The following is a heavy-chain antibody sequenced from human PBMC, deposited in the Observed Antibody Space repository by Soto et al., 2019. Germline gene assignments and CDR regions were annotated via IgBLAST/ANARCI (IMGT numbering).Heavy chain of an antibody. CDR3: ARDGDFWSGYSLMLDY. CDR2: IYSGGST. J-gene: IGHJ4*02. V-gene: IGHV3-66*01. CDR1: GFTVSSNY. D-gene: IGHD3-3*01. Sequence: EVQLVESGGGLVQPGGSLRLSCAASGFTVSSNYMSWVRQAPGKGLEWVSVIYSGGSTYYADSVKGRFTFSRDNSKNTLYLQMNSLRAEDTAVYYCARDGDFWSGYSLMLDYWGQGTLVTVSS.